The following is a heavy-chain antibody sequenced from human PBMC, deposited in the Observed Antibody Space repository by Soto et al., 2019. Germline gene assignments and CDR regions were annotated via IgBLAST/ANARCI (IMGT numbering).Heavy chain of an antibody. D-gene: IGHD3-10*01. CDR1: GGSVSSGDYF. CDR3: ARSPNYYYYGFDV. J-gene: IGHJ6*02. CDR2: IYYSGST. Sequence: PLETLSLTCTVSGGSVSSGDYFWSWLRQSPGKRLEWIAYIYYSGSTNYNPSLKSRATISVDTSKSQVSLTLTSMTAADAALYYCARSPNYYYYGFDVWGQGTAVTVSS. V-gene: IGHV4-61*08.